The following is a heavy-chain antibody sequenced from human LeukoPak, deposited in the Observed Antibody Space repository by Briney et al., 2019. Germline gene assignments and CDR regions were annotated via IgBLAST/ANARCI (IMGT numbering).Heavy chain of an antibody. D-gene: IGHD3-10*01. CDR1: GFTFSSYA. V-gene: IGHV3-23*01. CDR3: AKARGMVRGAIDY. Sequence: GGSLRLSCAASGFTFSSYAMSWVRQAPGKGLEWVSAISGSGGSTYYADPAKGRFTISRDNSKNTLYLQMNSLRAEDTAVYYCAKARGMVRGAIDYWGQGTLVTVSS. CDR2: ISGSGGST. J-gene: IGHJ4*02.